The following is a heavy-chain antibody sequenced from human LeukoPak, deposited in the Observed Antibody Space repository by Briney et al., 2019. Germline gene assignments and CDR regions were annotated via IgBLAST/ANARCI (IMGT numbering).Heavy chain of an antibody. CDR1: GFTFSSHS. CDR3: ARDGWFGDYNWFDP. J-gene: IGHJ5*02. CDR2: ISSASNTI. D-gene: IGHD3-10*01. V-gene: IGHV3-48*01. Sequence: GGSLRLSCAASGFTFSSHSMNWVRQAPGKGLEWTSYISSASNTIYYADSVKGRFTISRDNAKNSVYLQMNSLRAEDTAMYYCARDGWFGDYNWFDPWGQGTLVTVSS.